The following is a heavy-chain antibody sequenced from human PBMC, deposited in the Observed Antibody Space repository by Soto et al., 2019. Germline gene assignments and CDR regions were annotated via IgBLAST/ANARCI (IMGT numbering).Heavy chain of an antibody. CDR3: VKDRSWLQNRHFDY. CDR1: GFTFINYA. V-gene: IGHV3-23*01. Sequence: GGSLRLSCAASGFTFINYAMSWVRQAPGKGLEWVSAISGSADSTNYADSVKGRFTISRDNSKNTLFLQMNSLRAEDTAVYYCVKDRSWLQNRHFDYWGQGTLVTVSS. J-gene: IGHJ4*02. D-gene: IGHD5-12*01. CDR2: ISGSADST.